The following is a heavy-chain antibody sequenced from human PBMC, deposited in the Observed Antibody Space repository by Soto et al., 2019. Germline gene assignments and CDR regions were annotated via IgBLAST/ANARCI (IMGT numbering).Heavy chain of an antibody. J-gene: IGHJ4*02. Sequence: EVQLLESGGGLVQPGGSLRLSCAASGFSFSSYVMAWVRQAPGKVLEWVSAMNGIGGSTYYPDSVKGLFTITRDNSENTLYLQMNSLRAEDTAVYYCANASGSSWQYYFDSWGKGTLVTVSS. CDR1: GFSFSSYV. CDR2: MNGIGGST. D-gene: IGHD6-13*01. CDR3: ANASGSSWQYYFDS. V-gene: IGHV3-23*01.